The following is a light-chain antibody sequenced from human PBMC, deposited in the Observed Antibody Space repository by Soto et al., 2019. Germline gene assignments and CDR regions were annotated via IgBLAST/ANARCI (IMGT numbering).Light chain of an antibody. Sequence: QSVLTQPPSVSEAPGQRVTISCTGSSSNIGAGYEAHWYQQVPGTAPKLLIYENNNRPSAVPDRFSGSKSGTSASLAITGLQAEDEAEYYCQAYDSSLSGYVFGTGTKVTVL. V-gene: IGLV1-40*01. CDR2: ENN. CDR3: QAYDSSLSGYV. J-gene: IGLJ1*01. CDR1: SSNIGAGYE.